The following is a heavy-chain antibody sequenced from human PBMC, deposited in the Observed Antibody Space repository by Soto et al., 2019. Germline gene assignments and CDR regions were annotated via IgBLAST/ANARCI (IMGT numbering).Heavy chain of an antibody. J-gene: IGHJ5*02. CDR2: INPSGGRT. Sequence: DSVKVSCKASGYILSSYNMHWVRQAPGQGLEWMGIINPSGGRTSYAQKFQDRVTMTRDTSTNTVYMELSSLRSDDTAVYYCARTYCAADCPRRDFDPWGQGTLVTVSS. D-gene: IGHD2-21*02. V-gene: IGHV1-46*01. CDR1: GYILSSYN. CDR3: ARTYCAADCPRRDFDP.